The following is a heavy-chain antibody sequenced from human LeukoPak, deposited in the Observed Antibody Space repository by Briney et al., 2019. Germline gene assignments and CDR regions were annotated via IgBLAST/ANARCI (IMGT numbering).Heavy chain of an antibody. CDR3: TRDPGLMGATSFDY. J-gene: IGHJ4*02. CDR2: ISSSSSAI. V-gene: IGHV3-48*01. Sequence: GGSLRLSCVASGFTFRRYSLNWVRQAPGKGLEWVAYISSSSSAIYYADSVKGRFTISRDNAENSLYLQMNSLRVEDTAVYYCTRDPGLMGATSFDYWGQGTLVSVSS. CDR1: GFTFRRYS. D-gene: IGHD1-26*01.